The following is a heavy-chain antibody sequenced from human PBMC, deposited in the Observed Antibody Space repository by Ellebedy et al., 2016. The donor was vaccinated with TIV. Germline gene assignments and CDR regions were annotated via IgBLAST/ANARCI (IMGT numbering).Heavy chain of an antibody. D-gene: IGHD3-3*01. CDR1: GFTSSSYA. CDR2: ISGSGGST. Sequence: PGGSLRLSCAASGFTSSSYAMSWVPQAPGKGLERVSAISGSGGSTYYADSVKGRFTISRDNSKNTLYLQMNSLRAEDTAVYYCANRAQDFGVVNHFDYWGQGTLVTVSS. J-gene: IGHJ4*02. CDR3: ANRAQDFGVVNHFDY. V-gene: IGHV3-23*01.